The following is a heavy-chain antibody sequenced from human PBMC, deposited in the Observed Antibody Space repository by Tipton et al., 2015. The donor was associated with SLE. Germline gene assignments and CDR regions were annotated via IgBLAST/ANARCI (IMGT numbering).Heavy chain of an antibody. CDR2: IDPSGGFT. J-gene: IGHJ3*02. V-gene: IGHV1-46*01. CDR1: GGTFSTYA. CDR3: AREVDAFDI. Sequence: QVQLVQSGAEVKKPGSSVKVSCKASGGTFSTYAISWVRQAPGQGLEWMGIIDPSGGFTTYAQKFQGRITMTRDTSTRTLYMELRSLTSEDTAVYYCAREVDAFDIWGQGTMVTVSS.